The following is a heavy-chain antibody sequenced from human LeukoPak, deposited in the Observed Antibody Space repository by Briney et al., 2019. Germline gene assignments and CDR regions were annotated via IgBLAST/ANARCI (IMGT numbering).Heavy chain of an antibody. Sequence: GASVKVSCKASGYTFTSYDINWVRQATGQGLEWMGWMNPNSGNTGYAQKFQGRVTITRNTSISTAYMELSSLRSEDTAVYYCARGPPWIQLWLHDGYWFDPWGQGTLVTVSS. D-gene: IGHD5-18*01. CDR3: ARGPPWIQLWLHDGYWFDP. CDR2: MNPNSGNT. CDR1: GYTFTSYD. V-gene: IGHV1-8*03. J-gene: IGHJ5*02.